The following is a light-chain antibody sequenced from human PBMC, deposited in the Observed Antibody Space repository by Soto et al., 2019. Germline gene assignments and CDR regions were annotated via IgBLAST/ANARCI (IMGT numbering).Light chain of an antibody. CDR1: SSDVGGFEY. J-gene: IGLJ7*01. CDR2: DVT. V-gene: IGLV2-14*01. Sequence: QSALSQPASVSGSPGQSITISCTGTSSDVGGFEYVSWYQHQPGKAPKLIIYDVTKRPSGVSNRFSGSKSGTSASLAISGLQSDDEADYYCAAWDDNLNGLVFGGGTQLTVL. CDR3: AAWDDNLNGLV.